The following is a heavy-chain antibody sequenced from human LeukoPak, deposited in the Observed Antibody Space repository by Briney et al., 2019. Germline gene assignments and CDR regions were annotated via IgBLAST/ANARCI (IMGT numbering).Heavy chain of an antibody. CDR2: INHSGST. CDR1: GGSFSGYY. D-gene: IGHD4-11*01. CDR3: ARESAVTTDAFDI. J-gene: IGHJ3*02. V-gene: IGHV4-34*01. Sequence: SETLSLTCAAYGGSFSGYYWSWIRQPPGKGLEWIGEINHSGSTNYNPSLKSRVTISVDRSKNQFSLKLSSVTAADTAVYYCARESAVTTDAFDIWGQGTMVTVSS.